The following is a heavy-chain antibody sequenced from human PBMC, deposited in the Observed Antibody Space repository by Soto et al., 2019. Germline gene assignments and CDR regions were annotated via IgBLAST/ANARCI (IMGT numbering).Heavy chain of an antibody. CDR2: ISYDSSNK. Sequence: VQLLESGGGLIQPGGSLRLSCAASGFTFSYGIHWLRQAAGKGLEWVAYISYDSSNKFYGESVKDGFTISSDNSKNTQLLQMSSLRAEDMAVYYCAKFVIGYFSGNTCYDYWGQGNLVAVSS. J-gene: IGHJ4*02. CDR1: GFTFSYG. V-gene: IGHV3-30*18. D-gene: IGHD2-15*01. CDR3: AKFVIGYFSGNTCYDY.